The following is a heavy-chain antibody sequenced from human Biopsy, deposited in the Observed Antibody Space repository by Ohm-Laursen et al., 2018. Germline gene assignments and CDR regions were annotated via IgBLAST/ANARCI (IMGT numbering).Heavy chain of an antibody. D-gene: IGHD3-22*01. CDR1: GYTFTGYH. V-gene: IGHV1-2*02. J-gene: IGHJ5*02. CDR3: TRGGYYYDSLAYYYWFDP. Sequence: ASVKASCKVSGYTFTGYHVHWVRQAPGQGLEWMGWINAKTGDTNYAQKLQGRVTMTRDTSISTAYVDLSSLRSDDTAVYYCTRGGYYYDSLAYYYWFDPWGQGTLVTVSS. CDR2: INAKTGDT.